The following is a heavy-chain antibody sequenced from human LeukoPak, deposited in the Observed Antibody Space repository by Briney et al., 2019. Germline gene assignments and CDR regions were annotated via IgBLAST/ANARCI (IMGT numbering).Heavy chain of an antibody. Sequence: GGSLRLSCAASGFIFDDYGMSWVRQVPGKGLERVSGINWNGGSTGYADSVKGRFTMSRDNAKNSLYLQMNSLRAEDTALYYCTKEAGSGWYTGSVYWGQGTLVTVSS. V-gene: IGHV3-20*04. CDR1: GFIFDDYG. CDR3: TKEAGSGWYTGSVY. CDR2: INWNGGST. D-gene: IGHD6-19*01. J-gene: IGHJ4*02.